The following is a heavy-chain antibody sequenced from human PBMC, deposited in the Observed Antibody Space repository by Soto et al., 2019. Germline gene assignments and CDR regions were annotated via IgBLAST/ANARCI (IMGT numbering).Heavy chain of an antibody. D-gene: IGHD6-19*01. CDR1: GGSIRSYY. CDR2: IYYSGST. J-gene: IGHJ4*01. CDR3: ARHSSGWYFDY. V-gene: IGHV4-59*01. Sequence: QVQLQESGPGLVKPSETLSLTCTVSGGSIRSYYWSWIRQPPGKGLGWIGYIYYSGSTNYNPSLKSRVTISADTSQNQFSLKLSSVTAADTAVYYCARHSSGWYFDYWGQGTLVTVSS.